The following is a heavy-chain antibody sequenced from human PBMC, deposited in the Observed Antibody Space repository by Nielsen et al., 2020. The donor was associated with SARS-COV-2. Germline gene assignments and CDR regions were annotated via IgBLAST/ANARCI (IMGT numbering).Heavy chain of an antibody. D-gene: IGHD6-13*01. V-gene: IGHV3-23*01. CDR1: GFTFSSYA. CDR2: ISGSGGNT. J-gene: IGHJ4*02. CDR3: AKDIYSSSWYGLYDY. Sequence: GGSLRLSCAASGFTFSSYAMSWVRQAPGKGLEWVSAISGSGGNTYYADSVKGRFTISRDNSKNTLYLRMNSLRAEDTAVYYCAKDIYSSSWYGLYDYWGQGTLVTVSS.